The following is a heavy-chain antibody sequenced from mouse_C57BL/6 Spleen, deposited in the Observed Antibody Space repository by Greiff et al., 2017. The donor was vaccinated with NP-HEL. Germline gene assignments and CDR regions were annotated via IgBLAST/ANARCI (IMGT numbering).Heavy chain of an antibody. CDR2: ISSGGSYT. Sequence: EVQLQQSGGDLVKPGGSLKLSCAASGFTFSSYGMSWVRQTPDKRLEWVATISSGGSYTYYPDSVKGRFTISRDNAKNTLYLQMSSLKSEDTAMYYCAAGYYAMDYWGQGTSVTVSS. J-gene: IGHJ4*01. CDR1: GFTFSSYG. V-gene: IGHV5-6*01. CDR3: AAGYYAMDY.